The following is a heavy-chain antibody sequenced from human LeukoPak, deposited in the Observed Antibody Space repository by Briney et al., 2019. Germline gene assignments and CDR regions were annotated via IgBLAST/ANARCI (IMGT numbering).Heavy chain of an antibody. V-gene: IGHV1-3*01. CDR2: INAGNGNT. CDR1: GYTFTSYA. D-gene: IGHD3-22*01. J-gene: IGHJ4*02. CDR3: ARDSILSYYDSSGYYYFDY. Sequence: ASVKVSCKASGYTFTSYAMHWVRQAPGQRLEWMGWINAGNGNTKYSQKFQGRVTITRDTSASTAYMELSSLRSEDTAVYYCARDSILSYYDSSGYYYFDYWGQGTLVTVSS.